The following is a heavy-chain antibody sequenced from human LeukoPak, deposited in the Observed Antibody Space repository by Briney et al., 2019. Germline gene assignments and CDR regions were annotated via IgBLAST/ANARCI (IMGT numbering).Heavy chain of an antibody. J-gene: IGHJ4*02. CDR2: INHSGST. V-gene: IGHV4-34*01. Sequence: SETLSLTCTVSGGSISSYYWSWIRQPPGKGLEWIGEINHSGSTNYNPSLKSRVTISVDTSKNQFSLKLSSVTAADTAVYYCARGRVTTLPFDYWGQGTLVTVSS. CDR1: GGSISSYY. CDR3: ARGRVTTLPFDY. D-gene: IGHD4-17*01.